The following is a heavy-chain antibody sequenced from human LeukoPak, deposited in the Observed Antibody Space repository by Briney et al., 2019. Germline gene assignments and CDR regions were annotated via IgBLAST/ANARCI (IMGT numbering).Heavy chain of an antibody. Sequence: GGSLRLSCAASGFTFSNAWMSWVRQAPGKGLEWVGRIKSKTDGGTTDYAAPVKGRFTISRDDSKNTLYLQMNSLKTEDTAVYYCTTDLAMSVLLWFGGVDYYGVDVWGKGTTVTVSS. CDR1: GFTFSNAW. J-gene: IGHJ6*04. CDR3: TTDLAMSVLLWFGGVDYYGVDV. D-gene: IGHD3-10*01. V-gene: IGHV3-15*01. CDR2: IKSKTDGGTT.